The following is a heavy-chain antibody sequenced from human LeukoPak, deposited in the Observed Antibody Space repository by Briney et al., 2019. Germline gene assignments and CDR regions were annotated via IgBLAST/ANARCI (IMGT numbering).Heavy chain of an antibody. CDR2: MYYSGSP. Sequence: SQTLSLTCTVSGVSISSSEYYWAWMRQPPGKGLEWIGHMYYSGSPSYNPSLKSRVTMSVDTTKNQLSLKLYSVTAADTAVYYCYGSGYWGQGTLVTVSS. CDR1: GVSISSSEYY. D-gene: IGHD3-10*01. V-gene: IGHV4-30-4*01. CDR3: YGSGY. J-gene: IGHJ4*02.